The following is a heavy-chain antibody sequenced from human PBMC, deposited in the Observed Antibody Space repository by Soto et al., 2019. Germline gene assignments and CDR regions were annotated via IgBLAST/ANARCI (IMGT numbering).Heavy chain of an antibody. Sequence: ASETLSLTCTVSGDSISSYYWGWIRQPPGKGLEWIGYIYYSGNTNYNPSLKSRVTISVDTSKNQFSLKLTSVTAADTAVYYCARDRGQWSDYWGQGTLVTVSS. D-gene: IGHD6-19*01. CDR3: ARDRGQWSDY. CDR2: IYYSGNT. V-gene: IGHV4-59*01. J-gene: IGHJ4*02. CDR1: GDSISSYY.